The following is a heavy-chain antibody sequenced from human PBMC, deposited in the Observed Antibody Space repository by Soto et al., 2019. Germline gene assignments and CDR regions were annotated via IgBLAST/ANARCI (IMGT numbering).Heavy chain of an antibody. Sequence: QVQLQESGPGLVKPSETLSLTCTVSGGSISSYYWSWIRQPPGKGLEWIGYIYYSGSTNYNPSLNSRVTTSVDTSQHQFSLKLGSVTAADSAVCSCARHPDSWGQGTLVTVSS. V-gene: IGHV4-59*08. J-gene: IGHJ4*02. CDR3: ARHPDS. CDR2: IYYSGST. CDR1: GGSISSYY.